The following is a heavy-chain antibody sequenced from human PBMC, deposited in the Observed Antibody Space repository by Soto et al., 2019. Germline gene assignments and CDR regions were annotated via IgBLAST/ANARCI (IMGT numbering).Heavy chain of an antibody. CDR3: ARGRASVGVVILYYYYGMDV. Sequence: SETLSLTCTVSGGSISSGDYYWNWIRQHPGKGLEWIGYIYYSGSTYYNPSLKSRVTISVDTSRNQFSLKLSSVTAADTAVYYCARGRASVGVVILYYYYGMDVWGQGTTVTVSS. D-gene: IGHD3-3*01. J-gene: IGHJ6*02. CDR2: IYYSGST. CDR1: GGSISSGDYY. V-gene: IGHV4-31*03.